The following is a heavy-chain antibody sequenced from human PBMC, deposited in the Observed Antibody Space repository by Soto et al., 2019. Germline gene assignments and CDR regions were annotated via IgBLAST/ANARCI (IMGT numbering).Heavy chain of an antibody. V-gene: IGHV1-69*01. CDR3: AGERLGDPRYYGMDV. Sequence: QVQLVQSGTEVKKPGSSVKVSCKASVGTFSSYAISWVCQAPGQGLEWMGGIIPIFGTANYALKFQGRVTITADESTHTAYMELNSPTSEDTAIYYCAGERLGDPRYYGMDVWGQGTTVTVSS. CDR2: IIPIFGTA. D-gene: IGHD3-16*01. J-gene: IGHJ6*02. CDR1: VGTFSSYA.